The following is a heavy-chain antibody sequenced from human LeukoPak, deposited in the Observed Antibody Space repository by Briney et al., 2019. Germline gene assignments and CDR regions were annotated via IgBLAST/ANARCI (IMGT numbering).Heavy chain of an antibody. V-gene: IGHV1-46*01. D-gene: IGHD2-8*01. Sequence: ASVKVSCKASGYNFSSYYMHWVRQAPGQGLEWMGIINPSGGSTSYAQKFQDRVTMTRDTSTSTVYMELISLKSEDAAVYYCAREDVVLVDAVRYYYYGMDVWGQGTTVTVSS. CDR2: INPSGGST. CDR1: GYNFSSYY. CDR3: AREDVVLVDAVRYYYYGMDV. J-gene: IGHJ6*02.